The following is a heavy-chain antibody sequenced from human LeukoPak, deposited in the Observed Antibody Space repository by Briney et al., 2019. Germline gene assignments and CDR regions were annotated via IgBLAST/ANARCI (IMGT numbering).Heavy chain of an antibody. CDR2: IIPILGIA. CDR3: ARAGASGSYLFDY. D-gene: IGHD1-26*01. Sequence: GASVKVSCKASGGTFSSYATSWVRQAPGQGLEWMGRIIPILGIANYAQKFQGRVTITADKSTSTAYMELSSLRSEDTAVYYCARAGASGSYLFDYWGQGTLVTVSS. CDR1: GGTFSSYA. V-gene: IGHV1-69*04. J-gene: IGHJ4*02.